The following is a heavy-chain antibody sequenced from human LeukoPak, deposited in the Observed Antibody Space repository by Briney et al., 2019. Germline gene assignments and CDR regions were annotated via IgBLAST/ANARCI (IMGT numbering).Heavy chain of an antibody. J-gene: IGHJ4*02. D-gene: IGHD3-3*01. CDR1: GFTFSSYA. Sequence: PGGSLRLSCSASGFTFSSYAMHWVRQAPGKGLEYVSAISSNGGSTYYADSVKGRFTISRDNSKNTLYLQMSSLRAEDTAVYYCVKASGRGIFGYYFDYWGKGTLVTVSS. V-gene: IGHV3-64D*06. CDR3: VKASGRGIFGYYFDY. CDR2: ISSNGGST.